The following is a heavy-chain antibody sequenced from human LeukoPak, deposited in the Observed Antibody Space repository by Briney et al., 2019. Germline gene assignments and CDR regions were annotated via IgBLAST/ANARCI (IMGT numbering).Heavy chain of an antibody. Sequence: ASVKVSCKASGYTFTGYYMHWVRQAPGQGLEWMGWINPNSGGTNYARKFQGRVTMTRDTSISTAYMELSRLRSDDTAVYYCARDNCSGGSCYVFDPWGQGTLVTVSS. J-gene: IGHJ5*02. D-gene: IGHD2-15*01. CDR2: INPNSGGT. CDR1: GYTFTGYY. V-gene: IGHV1-2*02. CDR3: ARDNCSGGSCYVFDP.